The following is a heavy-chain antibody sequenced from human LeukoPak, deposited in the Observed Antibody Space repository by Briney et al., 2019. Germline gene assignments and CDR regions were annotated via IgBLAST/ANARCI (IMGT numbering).Heavy chain of an antibody. J-gene: IGHJ6*02. CDR1: GFTSKDYW. CDR2: INKEGNEK. V-gene: IGHV3-7*01. CDR3: ATYKNWVAGDV. D-gene: IGHD7-27*01. Sequence: GGSLRLSCAASGFTSKDYWMSWVRQAPGKGPEWVANINKEGNEKHFVDSVKGRFTVSRDNAKNSLFLQMNSLRVDDTAVYYCATYKNWVAGDVWGQGTTVSVSS.